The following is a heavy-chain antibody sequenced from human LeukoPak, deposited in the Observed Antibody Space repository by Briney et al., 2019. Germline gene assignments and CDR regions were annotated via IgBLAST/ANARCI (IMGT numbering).Heavy chain of an antibody. D-gene: IGHD3-10*01. CDR3: ARDRYGSGSLDY. Sequence: GGSLRLSCAASGFTFSSYVMHWVRQAPGQGLEWMGWINPNSGDTNYEQKFQGRVTMTRDTSISTAYMEVSRLRSDDTAVYYCARDRYGSGSLDYWGQGTLVTVSS. J-gene: IGHJ4*02. V-gene: IGHV1-2*02. CDR1: GFTFSSYV. CDR2: INPNSGDT.